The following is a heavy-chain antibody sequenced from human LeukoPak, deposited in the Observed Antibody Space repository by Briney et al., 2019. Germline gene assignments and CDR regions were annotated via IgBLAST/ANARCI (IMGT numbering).Heavy chain of an antibody. V-gene: IGHV4-59*01. D-gene: IGHD6-19*01. Sequence: SETLSLTCTVSGGSISSYYWSWIRQPPGKGLEWIGYIYYSGSTNYNPSLKSRVTISVDTSKNQFSLKLSSVTAADTAVYYCARSGRPSSGWYPVDYYYYMDVWGKGTTVTISS. CDR3: ARSGRPSSGWYPVDYYYYMDV. CDR2: IYYSGST. J-gene: IGHJ6*03. CDR1: GGSISSYY.